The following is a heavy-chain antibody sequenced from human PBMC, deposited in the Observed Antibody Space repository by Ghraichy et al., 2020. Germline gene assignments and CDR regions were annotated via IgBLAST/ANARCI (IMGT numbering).Heavy chain of an antibody. CDR3: AKGSSPRGWFDP. CDR1: GFTFSIYA. J-gene: IGHJ5*02. CDR2: ISGGGGST. V-gene: IGHV3-23*01. D-gene: IGHD6-13*01. Sequence: GGSLRLSCAASGFTFSIYAMSWVRQAPGKGLEWVSSISGGGGSTYYADSMKGRFTISRDNSKNTLYLQMNSLRAEDTAVYYCAKGSSPRGWFDPWGQGTLVTVSS.